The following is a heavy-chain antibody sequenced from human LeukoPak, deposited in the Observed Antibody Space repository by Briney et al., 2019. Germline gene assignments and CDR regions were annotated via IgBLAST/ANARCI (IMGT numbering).Heavy chain of an antibody. CDR1: GFIFSSYA. CDR3: AKDVGIGELLSKDY. Sequence: GGSLRLSCAASGFIFSSYAMNWVRQAPGKGLEWVSGISGSGGRTSYADSVKGRFTISRDNSKNTLYLQMNSLRVEDTAIYYCAKDVGIGELLSKDYWGQGTLVTVPS. J-gene: IGHJ4*02. CDR2: ISGSGGRT. V-gene: IGHV3-23*01. D-gene: IGHD3-10*01.